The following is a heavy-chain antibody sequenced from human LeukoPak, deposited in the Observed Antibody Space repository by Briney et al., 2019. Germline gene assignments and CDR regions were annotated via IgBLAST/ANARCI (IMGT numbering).Heavy chain of an antibody. Sequence: GASVKVSCKASGYTFTSYYMHWVRQAPGQGLEWMGIINPSGGSTSYAQKFQGRVTMTRDTSTSTVYMELSSLRSEDTAVYYCARRRCSGGSCYPGHYYYYYGMDVWGQGTTVTVSS. D-gene: IGHD2-15*01. J-gene: IGHJ6*02. V-gene: IGHV1-46*01. CDR1: GYTFTSYY. CDR3: ARRRCSGGSCYPGHYYYYYGMDV. CDR2: INPSGGST.